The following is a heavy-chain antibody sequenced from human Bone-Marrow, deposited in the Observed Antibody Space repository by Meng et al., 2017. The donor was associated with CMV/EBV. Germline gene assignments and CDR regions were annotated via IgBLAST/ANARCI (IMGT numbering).Heavy chain of an antibody. V-gene: IGHV3-23*01. CDR2: ITGGGGSV. J-gene: IGHJ6*02. Sequence: GESLKISCAASGFAFSSFAMSWVRQAPGKGLEWVSAITGGGGSVYYVDSVRGRFTISRDNAKNSLYLQMNSLRAEDTAVYYCARDKVVGATRGMDVWGQGTTVTGYS. D-gene: IGHD1-26*01. CDR1: GFAFSSFA. CDR3: ARDKVVGATRGMDV.